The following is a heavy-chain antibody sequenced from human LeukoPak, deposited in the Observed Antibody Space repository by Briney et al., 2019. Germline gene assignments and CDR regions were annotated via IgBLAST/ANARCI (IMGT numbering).Heavy chain of an antibody. Sequence: GGSLRLSCAASGLIVSSNYMTWVRQAPGKGLEWVSVIYSGGSIYYADSVKGRFTISRDNSRNTLYLQMNSLRAEDTAVYYCARALNGFDIWGPGTLVTVSS. CDR2: IYSGGSI. V-gene: IGHV3-53*01. J-gene: IGHJ3*02. CDR3: ARALNGFDI. CDR1: GLIVSSNY.